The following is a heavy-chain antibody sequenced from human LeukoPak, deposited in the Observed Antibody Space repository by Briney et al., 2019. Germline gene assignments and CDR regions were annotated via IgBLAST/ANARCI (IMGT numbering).Heavy chain of an antibody. CDR3: ARGDGTYFDY. CDR1: GGSISSSSYY. D-gene: IGHD5-24*01. CDR2: IYYSGST. J-gene: IGHJ4*02. V-gene: IGHV4-39*01. Sequence: SETLSLTCTVSGGSISSSSYYWGWIRQPPGKGLEWIGSIYYSGSTYYNPSLKSRVTISVDTSKNQFSLKLSSGTAADTAVYYCARGDGTYFDYWGQGTLVTVSS.